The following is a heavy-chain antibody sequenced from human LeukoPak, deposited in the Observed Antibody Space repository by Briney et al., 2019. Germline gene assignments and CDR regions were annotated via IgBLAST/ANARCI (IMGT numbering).Heavy chain of an antibody. D-gene: IGHD3-22*01. CDR2: IYSAGHT. CDR1: GITVSNNY. CDR3: ARDWAGGNSGYIDH. J-gene: IGHJ4*02. Sequence: GGSLRLSCGASGITVSNNYMSWVRQAPGKGLEWVSIIYSAGHTYYADSVRCTFTISRDSSKNTLYLQMNSLRAEDTATYFCARDWAGGNSGYIDHWGQGNLVTVSS. V-gene: IGHV3-66*01.